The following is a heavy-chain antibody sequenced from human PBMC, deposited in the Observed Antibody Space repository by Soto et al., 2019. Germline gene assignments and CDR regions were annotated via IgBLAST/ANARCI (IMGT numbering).Heavy chain of an antibody. CDR2: ISHDGSNK. Sequence: VGSLRLSCAASGFTFSSYAMHWVRQAPGRGLEWVAVISHDGSNKYYADSVKGRFTISRDNSKNTLYLQMNSLRAEDTAVYYCARGHSSSWSIPLFDYWGQGTPVTVSS. D-gene: IGHD6-13*01. CDR3: ARGHSSSWSIPLFDY. V-gene: IGHV3-30-3*01. CDR1: GFTFSSYA. J-gene: IGHJ4*02.